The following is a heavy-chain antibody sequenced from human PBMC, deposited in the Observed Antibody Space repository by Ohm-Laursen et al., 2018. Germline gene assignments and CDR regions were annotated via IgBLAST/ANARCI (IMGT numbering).Heavy chain of an antibody. Sequence: SVKVSCKSSGYTFTDYYMHWVRQAPGQGLEWMGWISPNSGGTNYAQKFQGRVTMTRDTSISTAYMKLSSLRSDDTAVYYCARVLPQAQFSLDYWGQGTLVTVSS. J-gene: IGHJ4*02. CDR3: ARVLPQAQFSLDY. D-gene: IGHD2/OR15-2a*01. V-gene: IGHV1-2*02. CDR1: GYTFTDYY. CDR2: ISPNSGGT.